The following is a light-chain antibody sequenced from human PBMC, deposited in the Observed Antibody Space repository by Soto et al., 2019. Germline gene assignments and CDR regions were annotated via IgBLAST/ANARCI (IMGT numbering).Light chain of an antibody. Sequence: DIQMTQAPSSVSASIGDRVTITYRASQSIARWLAWYQQKPGKAPTLQIYAGSSLQSGVPSRFSGSGSGTEFTLTIPSLQAEDSATYYCQQAKSFPFIFGPGTKVHIK. CDR1: QSIARW. CDR2: AGS. V-gene: IGKV1-12*02. CDR3: QQAKSFPFI. J-gene: IGKJ3*01.